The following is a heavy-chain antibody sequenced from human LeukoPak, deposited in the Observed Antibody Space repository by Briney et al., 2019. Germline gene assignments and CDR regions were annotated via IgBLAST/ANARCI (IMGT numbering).Heavy chain of an antibody. CDR1: GFTFSSYA. CDR3: ARDLGRIMITFGGA. CDR2: ISYDGSNK. J-gene: IGHJ4*02. Sequence: GSLRLSCAASGFTFSSYAMHWVRQAPGKGLEWVAVISYDGSNKYYADSVKGRFTTSRDNSKNTLYLQMNSLRAEDTAVYYCARDLGRIMITFGGAWGQGTLVTVSS. V-gene: IGHV3-30-3*01. D-gene: IGHD3-16*01.